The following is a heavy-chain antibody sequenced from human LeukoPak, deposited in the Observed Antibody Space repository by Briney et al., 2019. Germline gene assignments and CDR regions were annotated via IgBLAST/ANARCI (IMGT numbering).Heavy chain of an antibody. CDR2: INWNGGST. D-gene: IGHD1-26*01. CDR3: AKVAEVGATGYYYYMDV. V-gene: IGHV3-20*04. J-gene: IGHJ6*03. Sequence: GGSLRLSCAASEFTFSSYGMSWVRQAPGKGLEWVSGINWNGGSTGYADSVKGRFTISRDNSKNTLYLQMSSLRAEDTAVYYCAKVAEVGATGYYYYMDVWGKGTTVTISS. CDR1: EFTFSSYG.